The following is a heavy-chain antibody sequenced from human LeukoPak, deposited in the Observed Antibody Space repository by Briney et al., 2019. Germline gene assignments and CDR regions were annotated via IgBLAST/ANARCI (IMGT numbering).Heavy chain of an antibody. J-gene: IGHJ4*02. Sequence: GGSLRLSCAASGFTFSSYGMSWVRQAPGKGLEWVSAISGSGGSTYYADSVKGRFTISRDNAKNSLYLQMNTLRAEDTAVYYCARDRHKYNYDSGGYPPYWGQGTLVTVSS. D-gene: IGHD3-22*01. V-gene: IGHV3-23*01. CDR1: GFTFSSYG. CDR3: ARDRHKYNYDSGGYPPY. CDR2: ISGSGGST.